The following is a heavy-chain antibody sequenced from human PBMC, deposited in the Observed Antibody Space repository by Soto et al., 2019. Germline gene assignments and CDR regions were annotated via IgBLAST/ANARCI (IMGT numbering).Heavy chain of an antibody. D-gene: IGHD5-12*01. CDR2: IIPIFGTA. Sequence: SVKVSCKASGGTFSSYAISWVRQAPGQGLEWMGGIIPIFGTANYAQKFQGRVTITADESTSTAYMELSSLRSEDTAVHYCARSYSGYDSTRSYYYYGMDVWGQGTTVTVSS. CDR1: GGTFSSYA. J-gene: IGHJ6*02. V-gene: IGHV1-69*13. CDR3: ARSYSGYDSTRSYYYYGMDV.